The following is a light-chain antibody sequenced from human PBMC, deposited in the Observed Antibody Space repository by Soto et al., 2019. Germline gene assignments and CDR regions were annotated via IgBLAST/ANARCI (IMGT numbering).Light chain of an antibody. CDR2: DAS. CDR3: QQSYSTLWT. V-gene: IGKV1-39*01. J-gene: IGKJ1*01. Sequence: IQMTQSPSSLSASGGDRVTITCRASQSITSYLNWYQQKPGKAPKLLIYDASSLQSGVPSRFSGSGSGTDFTLTISSLQPEDFATYYCQQSYSTLWTFGQGTKVDIK. CDR1: QSITSY.